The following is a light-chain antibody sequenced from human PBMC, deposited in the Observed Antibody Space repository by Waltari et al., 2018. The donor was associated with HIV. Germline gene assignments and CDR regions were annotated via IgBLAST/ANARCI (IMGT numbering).Light chain of an antibody. V-gene: IGLV3-10*01. J-gene: IGLJ1*01. CDR2: DDN. CDR3: FSTDNRDSHKGI. CDR1: ALSKKP. Sequence: SYELTQPPSVSVSPGHTATITCSGDALSKKPSYRFQPKPGQPPFLAIFDDNKRPCAMHERYSDSKSGTVATLTISGAHVADEGDYYCFSTDNRDSHKGIFGGGTVVSVL.